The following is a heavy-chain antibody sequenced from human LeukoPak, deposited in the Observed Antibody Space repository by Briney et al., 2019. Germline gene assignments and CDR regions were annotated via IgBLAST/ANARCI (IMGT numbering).Heavy chain of an antibody. CDR3: AKDTEGGYSGHDGFDP. V-gene: IGHV3-30*18. CDR2: ISYDGSNK. Sequence: PGGSLRLSCAASGFTFSSYGMHWVRQAPGKGLEWVAVISYDGSNKYYADSVKGRFTISRDNSKNTLYLQMNSLRAEDTAVYYCAKDTEGGYSGHDGFDPWGQGTLVTVSS. CDR1: GFTFSSYG. J-gene: IGHJ5*02. D-gene: IGHD5-12*01.